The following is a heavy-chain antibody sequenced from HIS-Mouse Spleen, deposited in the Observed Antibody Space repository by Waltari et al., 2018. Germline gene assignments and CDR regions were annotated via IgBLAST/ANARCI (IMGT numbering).Heavy chain of an antibody. J-gene: IGHJ3*02. CDR3: ARGRRITMVRGVILDAFDI. CDR1: GGSFSVYY. Sequence: QVQLQQWGAGLLKPSETLSLTCAVYGGSFSVYYWSWIRQPLGKGLEWIGEINHSGSTNYNPSLKSRVTISVDTSKNQFSLKLSSVTAADTAVYYCARGRRITMVRGVILDAFDIWGQGTMVTVSS. V-gene: IGHV4-34*01. D-gene: IGHD3-10*01. CDR2: INHSGST.